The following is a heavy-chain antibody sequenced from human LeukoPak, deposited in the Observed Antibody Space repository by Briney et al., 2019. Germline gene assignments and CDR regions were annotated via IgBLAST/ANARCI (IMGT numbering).Heavy chain of an antibody. V-gene: IGHV3-23*01. J-gene: IGHJ4*02. CDR1: GFTSSSYV. D-gene: IGHD2-21*02. CDR2: ISGSGAST. CDR3: AYCGGDCYTRLHY. Sequence: GGSLRLSCAVSGFTSSSYVMSWVRQAPGKGLEWVSAISGSGASTYYADSVKGRFTISGDNSKNTLYLQMNSLRADDTAVYYCAYCGGDCYTRLHYWGQGTLVTVSS.